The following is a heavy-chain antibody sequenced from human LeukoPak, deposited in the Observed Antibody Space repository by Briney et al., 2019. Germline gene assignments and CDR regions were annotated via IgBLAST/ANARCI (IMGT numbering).Heavy chain of an antibody. CDR3: ARHKDGSPIDY. CDR2: IYYSGST. D-gene: IGHD1-14*01. V-gene: IGHV4-31*03. CDR1: GGSISSGGYY. J-gene: IGHJ4*02. Sequence: SETLSLTCTVSGGSISSGGYYWSWIRQHPGKGLEWTGYIYYSGSTYYNPSLKSRVTMSVDTSKNQFSLKLSSVTAADTAVFYCARHKDGSPIDYWGQGTLVTVSS.